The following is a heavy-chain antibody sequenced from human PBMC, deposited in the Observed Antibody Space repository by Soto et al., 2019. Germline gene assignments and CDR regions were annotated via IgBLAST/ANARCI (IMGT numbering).Heavy chain of an antibody. CDR2: IYYSGST. V-gene: IGHV4-39*01. D-gene: IGHD3-22*01. Sequence: PSETLSLTCTVSGGSISSSSYYWGWIRQPPGKGLEWIGSIYYSGSTYYNPSLKSRVTISVDTSKNQFSLKLSSVTAADTAVYYCARLSGYYGSYYYYYMDVWGKGTTVTVSS. CDR3: ARLSGYYGSYYYYYMDV. CDR1: GGSISSSSYY. J-gene: IGHJ6*03.